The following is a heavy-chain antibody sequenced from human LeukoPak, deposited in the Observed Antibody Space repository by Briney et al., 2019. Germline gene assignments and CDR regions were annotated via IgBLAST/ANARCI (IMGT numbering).Heavy chain of an antibody. D-gene: IGHD3-22*01. J-gene: IGHJ4*02. CDR2: ISASNGNT. CDR3: ARSDYYDSSGYYLSFDY. V-gene: IGHV1-18*01. Sequence: VASVKVSCKTSGYTFTGYGINWVRQAPGQGLEWMGWISASNGNTNYAQKLQGRVTMTTDTSTSTAYMELRSLRSDDTAVYYCARSDYYDSSGYYLSFDYWGQGTLVTVSS. CDR1: GYTFTGYG.